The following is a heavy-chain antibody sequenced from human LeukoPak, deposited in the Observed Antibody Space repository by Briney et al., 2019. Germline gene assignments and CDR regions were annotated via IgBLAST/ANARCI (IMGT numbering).Heavy chain of an antibody. CDR1: GFTFNSYT. CDR3: AKSLYSGYDWEYFDY. D-gene: IGHD5-12*01. J-gene: IGHJ4*02. Sequence: GGSLRLSCAASGFTFNSYTMNWVRQAPGKGLEWVSSISSSSNYIYYADSVKGRLTISRDDAKNSLYLQMNSLRAEDTAVYYCAKSLYSGYDWEYFDYWGQGTLDTVSS. V-gene: IGHV3-21*01. CDR2: ISSSSNYI.